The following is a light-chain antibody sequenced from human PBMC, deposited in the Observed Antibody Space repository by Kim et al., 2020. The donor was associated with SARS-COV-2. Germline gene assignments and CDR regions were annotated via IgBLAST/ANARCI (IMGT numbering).Light chain of an antibody. Sequence: VAPGQTARITYSGDVLAKKYARWFQQKPGQAPVLVIYKDSERPSGIPERFSGSSSGTTVTLTISGAQVEDEADYYCYSAADNNVVFGGGTQLTVL. CDR2: KDS. V-gene: IGLV3-27*01. CDR3: YSAADNNVV. J-gene: IGLJ2*01. CDR1: VLAKKY.